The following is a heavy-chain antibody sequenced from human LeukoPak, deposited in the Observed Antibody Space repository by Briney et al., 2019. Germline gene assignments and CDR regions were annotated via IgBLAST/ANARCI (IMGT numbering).Heavy chain of an antibody. J-gene: IGHJ4*02. V-gene: IGHV4-59*08. CDR2: VFYSGTT. CDR1: GGSISSYY. Sequence: SETLSLTCTVSGGSISSYYWSWIRQPPGKGLEWIGYVFYSGTTNHNPSLKSRVTISVDTSKNQFSLKLSSVTAADTAVYYCARAGSYQLLFNYWGQGALVTVSS. D-gene: IGHD2-2*01. CDR3: ARAGSYQLLFNY.